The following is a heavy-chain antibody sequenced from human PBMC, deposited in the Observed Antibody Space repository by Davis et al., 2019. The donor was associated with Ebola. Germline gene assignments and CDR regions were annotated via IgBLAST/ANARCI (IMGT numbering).Heavy chain of an antibody. Sequence: GESLKISCAVLGFTFSSYWMSWVRQAPGKGLEWVANIKQDGSEIHYVDSVKGRFTISRDNTKNSLYLQMNSLRDEDTAVYYCARDGALYYYGSGSYNLGYYGMDVWGQGTTVTVSS. CDR1: GFTFSSYW. CDR2: IKQDGSEI. D-gene: IGHD3-10*01. J-gene: IGHJ6*02. CDR3: ARDGALYYYGSGSYNLGYYGMDV. V-gene: IGHV3-7*01.